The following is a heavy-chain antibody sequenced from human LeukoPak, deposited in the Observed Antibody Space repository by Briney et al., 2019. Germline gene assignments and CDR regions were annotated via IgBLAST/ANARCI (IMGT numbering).Heavy chain of an antibody. Sequence: PGNSLRLSCAASGFTFSTYPMHWVRQAPGKGLEWVAVVADDGKDKHYVESVKGRFTISRDNSKNTLYLQMNSLRAEDTAVYYCARDSSYGDDDAFDIWGQGTMVTVSS. CDR1: GFTFSTYP. CDR2: VADDGKDK. J-gene: IGHJ3*02. D-gene: IGHD4-17*01. V-gene: IGHV3-30*04. CDR3: ARDSSYGDDDAFDI.